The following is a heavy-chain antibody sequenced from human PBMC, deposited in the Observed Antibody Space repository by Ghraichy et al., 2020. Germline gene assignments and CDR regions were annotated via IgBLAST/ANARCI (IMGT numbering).Heavy chain of an antibody. Sequence: GGSLRLSCAASGFTFSSYSMNWVRQAPGKGLEWVSYISSSSSTIYYADSVKGRFTISRDNAKNSLYLQMNSLRAEDTAVYYCARDRLAGIYWFDPWGQGTLVTVSS. CDR2: ISSSSSTI. J-gene: IGHJ5*02. D-gene: IGHD3-10*01. CDR3: ARDRLAGIYWFDP. CDR1: GFTFSSYS. V-gene: IGHV3-48*04.